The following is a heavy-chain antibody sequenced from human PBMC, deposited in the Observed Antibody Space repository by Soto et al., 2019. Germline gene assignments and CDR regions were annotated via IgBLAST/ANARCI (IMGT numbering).Heavy chain of an antibody. V-gene: IGHV3-30*04. D-gene: IGHD1-1*01. Sequence: QVQLVESGGGVVQPGRSLRLSCAASGFTFTSYAMHWVRQAPGKGLEWVAVIACDGRNKYYADSVKGRITISRDNSKNKLYLQMKDLRIEDTAVYCCARELERVFDYWGQGTLVTVSS. CDR3: ARELERVFDY. CDR2: IACDGRNK. J-gene: IGHJ4*02. CDR1: GFTFTSYA.